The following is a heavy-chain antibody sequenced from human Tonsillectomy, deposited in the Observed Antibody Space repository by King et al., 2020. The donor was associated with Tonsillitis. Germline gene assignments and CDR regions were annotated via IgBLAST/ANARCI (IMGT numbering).Heavy chain of an antibody. Sequence: VQLVESGGGVVQPGGSLRLSCAASGFTFSVSWMTWVRQAPGKGLEWVAAIKEDGSEEYYVDSVKGRFTISRDNAKNSLYLQMNSLRAEDTAVYYCARDRAYPSFDYWGQGTLVTFSS. J-gene: IGHJ4*02. D-gene: IGHD3-16*01. CDR3: ARDRAYPSFDY. V-gene: IGHV3-7*01. CDR1: GFTFSVSW. CDR2: IKEDGSEE.